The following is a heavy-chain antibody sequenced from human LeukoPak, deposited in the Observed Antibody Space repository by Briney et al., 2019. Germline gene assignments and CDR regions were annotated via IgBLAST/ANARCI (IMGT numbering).Heavy chain of an antibody. CDR1: GYTFTSYG. CDR3: ARGYGSGSYNRYAFDI. D-gene: IGHD3-10*01. CDR2: ISAYNGNT. J-gene: IGHJ3*02. Sequence: GASVKVSCKASGYTFTSYGISWVRQAPGQGLEWMGWISAYNGNTNYAQKLQGRVTMTTDTSTSTAYMELRSLRSEDTAVYYCARGYGSGSYNRYAFDIWGQGTMVTVSS. V-gene: IGHV1-18*01.